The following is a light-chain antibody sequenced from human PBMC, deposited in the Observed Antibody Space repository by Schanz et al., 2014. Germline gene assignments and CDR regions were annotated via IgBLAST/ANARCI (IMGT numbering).Light chain of an antibody. Sequence: QSALTQPASVSGSPGQSITISCTGTSRDVGSYNFVSWYQQHPGKAPKLMIYDVSNRPSGVSNRFSGSRSGNTASLTISGLQAEDEAGYYCSSFASVTTFVIFGGGTKLTVL. CDR2: DVS. CDR1: SRDVGSYNF. V-gene: IGLV2-14*03. J-gene: IGLJ2*01. CDR3: SSFASVTTFVI.